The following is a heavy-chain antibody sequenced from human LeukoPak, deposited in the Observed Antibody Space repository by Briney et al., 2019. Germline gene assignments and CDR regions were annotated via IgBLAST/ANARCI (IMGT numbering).Heavy chain of an antibody. J-gene: IGHJ4*02. CDR1: GGSISSGGYS. V-gene: IGHV4-30-2*01. CDR2: IYHSGST. CDR3: ARGNTATAAFDY. D-gene: IGHD5-18*01. Sequence: PSETLSLTCAVSGGSISSGGYSWSWIRQPPGKGLEWIGYIYHSGSTYYNPSLKSRVTISVDRSKNQFSLKLSSVTAADTAVYYCARGNTATAAFDYWGQGTLVTVSS.